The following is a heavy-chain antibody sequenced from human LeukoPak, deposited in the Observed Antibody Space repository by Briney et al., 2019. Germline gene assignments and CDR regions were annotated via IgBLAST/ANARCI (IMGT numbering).Heavy chain of an antibody. CDR3: AIETDDYGGHWHFDL. CDR1: GGSISSYY. Sequence: SETLSLTCTVSGGSISSYYWSWIRQPPGKGLEWIGYIYYSGSTNYNPSLESRVTISVDTSKNQFSLKLSSVTAADTAVYYCAIETDDYGGHWHFDLWGRGTLVTVSS. J-gene: IGHJ2*01. CDR2: IYYSGST. D-gene: IGHD4-23*01. V-gene: IGHV4-59*01.